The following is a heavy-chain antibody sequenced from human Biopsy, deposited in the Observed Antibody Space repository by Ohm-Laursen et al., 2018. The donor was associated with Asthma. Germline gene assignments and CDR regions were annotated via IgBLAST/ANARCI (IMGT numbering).Heavy chain of an antibody. CDR1: GFTFSSYG. Sequence: SLRLSCTASGFTFSSYGMHWVRQAPGKGLEWVAVIWYDGSIKYYADSVNGRFTVSRDDSKNTLYLQMNSLRPDDTAVYYCARISGHRGYWGQGTLVTVSS. J-gene: IGHJ4*02. D-gene: IGHD5-12*01. V-gene: IGHV3-33*01. CDR2: IWYDGSIK. CDR3: ARISGHRGY.